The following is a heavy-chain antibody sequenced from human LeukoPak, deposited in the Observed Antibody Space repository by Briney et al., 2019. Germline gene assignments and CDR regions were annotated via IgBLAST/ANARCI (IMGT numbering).Heavy chain of an antibody. CDR2: INHSGST. CDR3: ARGMGAGTSFAHDY. D-gene: IGHD6-19*01. Sequence: SETLSLTCAVYGGSFSGYYWSWLRQPPGKGLEWIGEINHSGSTNYNPSLKSRVTISVDTSKNQFSLKLSSVTAADTAVYYCARGMGAGTSFAHDYWGQGTLVTVSS. CDR1: GGSFSGYY. J-gene: IGHJ4*02. V-gene: IGHV4-34*01.